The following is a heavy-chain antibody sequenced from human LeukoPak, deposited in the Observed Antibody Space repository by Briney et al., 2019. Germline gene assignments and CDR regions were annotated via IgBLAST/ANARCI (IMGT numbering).Heavy chain of an antibody. CDR2: INAGNGNT. CDR3: ARGPTYYYDSSGRRGYFDY. Sequence: AGESLKISCKGSGYSFTSYWIGWVRQAPGQRLEWMGWINAGNGNTKYSQEFQGRVTITRDTSASTAYMELSSLRSEDMAVYYCARGPTYYYDSSGRRGYFDYWGQGTLVTVSS. CDR1: GYSFTSYW. D-gene: IGHD3-22*01. J-gene: IGHJ4*02. V-gene: IGHV1-3*03.